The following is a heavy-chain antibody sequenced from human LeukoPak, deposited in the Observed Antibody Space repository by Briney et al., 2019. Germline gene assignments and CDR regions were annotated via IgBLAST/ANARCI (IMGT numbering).Heavy chain of an antibody. J-gene: IGHJ4*02. CDR2: INHSGST. CDR3: ARGRERDGYPTNFDY. V-gene: IGHV4-39*07. Sequence: SETLSLTCTVSGGSISSSSYYWGWIRQPPGKGLEWIGEINHSGSTNYNPSLKSRVTISVDTSKNQFSLKLSSVTAADTAVYYCARGRERDGYPTNFDYWGQGTLVTVSS. D-gene: IGHD5-24*01. CDR1: GGSISSSSYY.